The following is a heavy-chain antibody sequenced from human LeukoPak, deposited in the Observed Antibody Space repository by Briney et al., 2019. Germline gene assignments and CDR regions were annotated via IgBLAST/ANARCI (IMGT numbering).Heavy chain of an antibody. J-gene: IGHJ6*02. CDR1: GGSISSYY. CDR3: ARVRIAAAGNYYYGMDV. Sequence: SETLSLTCTVSGGSISSYYWSWIRQPPGKGLEWIGYIYYSGSTNYNPSLKSRVTISVDTSKNQFSLKLSSVTAADTAVYYCARVRIAAAGNYYYGMDVWGQGTTVTVSS. V-gene: IGHV4-59*01. D-gene: IGHD6-13*01. CDR2: IYYSGST.